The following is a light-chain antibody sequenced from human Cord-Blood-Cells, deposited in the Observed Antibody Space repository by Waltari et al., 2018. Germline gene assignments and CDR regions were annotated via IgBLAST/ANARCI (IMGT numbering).Light chain of an antibody. J-gene: IGKJ1*01. CDR2: LAS. CDR3: QQYYSTPRT. CDR1: QSVLHSSNNKIY. Sequence: DIVLTQTHDPLAVSLGERADIYCTSSQSVLHSSNNKIYLAWYQLKPGQPPNLLIYLASTRESGVPDHISGSGSGTDFTLTVSSLQAEYVAVYYCQQYYSTPRTFGQGTKVEIK. V-gene: IGKV4-1*01.